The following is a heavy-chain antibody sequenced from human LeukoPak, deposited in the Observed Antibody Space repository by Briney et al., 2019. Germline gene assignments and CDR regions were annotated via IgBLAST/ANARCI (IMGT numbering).Heavy chain of an antibody. CDR3: AKDGAVAGTGTEIDY. CDR2: ISGSGGST. Sequence: GGSLRLSCAASGFTFSSYAMSWVRQAPGKGLEWVSAISGSGGSTYYADSVKGRFTISRDNSKNTLYLQMNSLRAEDTAVYYCAKDGAVAGTGTEIDYWGQEPWSPSPQ. D-gene: IGHD6-19*01. CDR1: GFTFSSYA. J-gene: IGHJ4*01. V-gene: IGHV3-23*01.